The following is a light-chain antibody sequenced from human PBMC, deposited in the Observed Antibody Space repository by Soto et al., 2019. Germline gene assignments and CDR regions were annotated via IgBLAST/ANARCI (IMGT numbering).Light chain of an antibody. CDR3: CSYAGSYSYV. J-gene: IGLJ1*01. Sequence: QSALTQPRSVSGSPGQSVTISCTGTSSYVGDYKYVSWYRQHPGKAPKLMIYDISERPSGVPDRFSGSKSGNTAYLTISGLQAEDEAEYYCCSYAGSYSYVFGTGTKVTVL. CDR2: DIS. CDR1: SSYVGDYKY. V-gene: IGLV2-11*01.